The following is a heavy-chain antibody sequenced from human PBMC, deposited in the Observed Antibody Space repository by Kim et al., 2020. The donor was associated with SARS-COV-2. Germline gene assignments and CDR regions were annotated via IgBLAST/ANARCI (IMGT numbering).Heavy chain of an antibody. J-gene: IGHJ4*02. CDR3: ARSHGFY. V-gene: IGHV4-59*12. CDR2: YRGDT. Sequence: YRGDTYYTPSLKSRVTISADTSKNQFSLKLTSVTAADTAVYYCARSHGFYWGQGTLATVSS.